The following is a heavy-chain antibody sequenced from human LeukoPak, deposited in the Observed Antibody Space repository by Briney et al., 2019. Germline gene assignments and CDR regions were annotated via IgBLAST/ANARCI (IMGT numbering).Heavy chain of an antibody. CDR2: IYTGGST. V-gene: IGHV4-4*07. CDR1: GGSISTYY. Sequence: SETLSLTCTVSGGSISTYYWSWIRQPAGKGLEWVGRIYTGGSTNYNPPLESRVTMSVDTSKNQFSLKLSSVTAADTAVYYCAGISSGWYKVYWGQGTLVTVSS. J-gene: IGHJ4*02. CDR3: AGISSGWYKVY. D-gene: IGHD6-19*01.